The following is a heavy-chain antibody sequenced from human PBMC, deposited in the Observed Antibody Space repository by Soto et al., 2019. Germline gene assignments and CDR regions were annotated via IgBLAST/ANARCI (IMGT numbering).Heavy chain of an antibody. V-gene: IGHV3-74*03. CDR3: VNGGWLGD. Sequence: EVQLVESGGDLVQSGGSLRLSCAASGFTFSNNWMHWARQGPGKGLEWVSHFKSDGSVTMYADSVKGRFTISRDNAKKTLYLQMNSLRDEDTAMYYCVNGGWLGDWGQGTLVTVSS. D-gene: IGHD2-8*01. CDR1: GFTFSNNW. J-gene: IGHJ4*02. CDR2: FKSDGSVT.